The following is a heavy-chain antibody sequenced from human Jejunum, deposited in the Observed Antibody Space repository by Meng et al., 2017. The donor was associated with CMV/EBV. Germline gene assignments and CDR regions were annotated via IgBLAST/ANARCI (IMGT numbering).Heavy chain of an antibody. CDR3: ARGPGASTREGFDY. CDR2: FYSSDTY. CDR1: GGSVNNYY. V-gene: IGHV4-4*07. J-gene: IGHJ4*02. Sequence: QVQLQESGPGLVKPSVTLSLTCTVSGGSVNNYYWSWIRQSAGKGLEWIGRFYSSDTYNYHPSLDSRVTMSLDTSKNQFSLNLRSVTAADTATYYCARGPGASTREGFDYWGLGTLVTVSS. D-gene: IGHD1-26*01.